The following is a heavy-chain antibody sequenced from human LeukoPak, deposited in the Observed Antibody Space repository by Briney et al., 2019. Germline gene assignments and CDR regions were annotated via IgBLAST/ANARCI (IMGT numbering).Heavy chain of an antibody. CDR2: IRSRAYGGTT. V-gene: IGHV3-49*04. Sequence: GGSLRLSCTASGFTFGDYAMSWVRQAPGKGLEWVGFIRSRAYGGTTEYAASVKGRFTISRDDSKSIAYVQMNSLKTEDTAVYYCTRFTVVTPTDYWGQGTLVTVSS. J-gene: IGHJ4*02. CDR1: GFTFGDYA. D-gene: IGHD4-23*01. CDR3: TRFTVVTPTDY.